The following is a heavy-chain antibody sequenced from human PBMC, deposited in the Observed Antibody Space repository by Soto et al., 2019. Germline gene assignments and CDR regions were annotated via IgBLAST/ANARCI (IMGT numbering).Heavy chain of an antibody. J-gene: IGHJ4*02. D-gene: IGHD5-18*01. CDR2: IIPIFGTA. Sequence: ASGKVSCKASGGTFSSYAISWVRQAPGQGLEWMGGIIPIFGTANYAQKFQGRVTITADKSTSTAYMELSSLRSEDTAVYYYARSRAGIQLWSFFDYWGQGTLVTVSS. CDR3: ARSRAGIQLWSFFDY. CDR1: GGTFSSYA. V-gene: IGHV1-69*06.